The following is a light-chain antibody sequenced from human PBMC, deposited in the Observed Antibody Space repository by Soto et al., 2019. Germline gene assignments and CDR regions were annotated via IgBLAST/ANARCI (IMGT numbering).Light chain of an antibody. CDR2: GAS. CDR1: QSVSSNS. V-gene: IGKV3-20*01. J-gene: IGKJ2*01. CDR3: QQYGSTPRT. Sequence: EIVLTQSPGTLSLSPGDTATLSCGASQSVSSNSLAWYQQKPGQAPRLLIYGASSRATGIPDRFSGSGSGTDFTLTISRLEPADFAVYYCQQYGSTPRTFGHGTKLEIK.